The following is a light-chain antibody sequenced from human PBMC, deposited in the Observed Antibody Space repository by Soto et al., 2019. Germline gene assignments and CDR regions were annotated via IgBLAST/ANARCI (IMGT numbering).Light chain of an antibody. V-gene: IGKV3-15*01. CDR1: QSVSSN. J-gene: IGKJ5*01. CDR2: DTS. Sequence: EILMTQSPATLSVSPGERATLSCRASQSVSSNLAWYQQKPGQAPRLVIYDTSTRATGIPARFSGSGSGTDFTLTISSLQPEDFATYYCQQANSFPTITFGQGTRLEIK. CDR3: QQANSFPTIT.